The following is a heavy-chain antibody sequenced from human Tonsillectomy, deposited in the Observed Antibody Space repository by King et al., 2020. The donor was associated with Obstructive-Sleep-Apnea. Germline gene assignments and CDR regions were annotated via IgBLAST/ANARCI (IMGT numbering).Heavy chain of an antibody. CDR1: GGSISSGGYY. J-gene: IGHJ4*02. Sequence: QLQESGPGLVKPSQTLSLTCTVSGGSISSGGYYWIWIRQHPGKGLEWIGYIYYSGSTYYNPSLKSRVTISVDTSKNQFSLKLSSVTAADTAGYYCARAGSWETVPDFDYWGQGTLVTVSS. CDR3: ARAGSWETVPDFDY. D-gene: IGHD1-26*01. CDR2: IYYSGST. V-gene: IGHV4-31*03.